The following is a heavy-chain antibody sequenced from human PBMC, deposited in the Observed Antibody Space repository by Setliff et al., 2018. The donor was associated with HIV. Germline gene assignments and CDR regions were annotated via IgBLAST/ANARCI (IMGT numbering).Heavy chain of an antibody. CDR1: GFNFRSYG. Sequence: GSLRLSCAASGFNFRSYGMTWVRQAPGKGLDWVAHIGSSNHGIHYTASVQGRFTVSRDNANNLLFLQMNNLRVEDTAVFYCVTDRDGYNHWGHGTLVTVSS. D-gene: IGHD5-12*01. CDR2: IGSSNHGI. CDR3: VTDRDGYNH. V-gene: IGHV3-48*04. J-gene: IGHJ4*01.